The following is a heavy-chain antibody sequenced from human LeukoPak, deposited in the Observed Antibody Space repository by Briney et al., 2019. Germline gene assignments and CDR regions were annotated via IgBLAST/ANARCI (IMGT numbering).Heavy chain of an antibody. CDR2: IYYSGST. D-gene: IGHD3-22*01. V-gene: IGHV4-59*01. CDR3: ARATDASSGYFWFDP. J-gene: IGHJ5*02. CDR1: GGSISGYY. Sequence: SETLSLTCSVSGGSISGYYWSWLRQSPGKGLEWIAYIYYSGSTNYNPSLKSRVTISVDTSKNQFSLKLSSVTAADTAMYYCARATDASSGYFWFDPWGQGTLVTVSS.